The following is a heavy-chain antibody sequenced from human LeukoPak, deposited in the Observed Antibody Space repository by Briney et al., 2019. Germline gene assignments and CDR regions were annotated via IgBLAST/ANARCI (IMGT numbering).Heavy chain of an antibody. CDR1: GYTFTGYY. CDR2: IKPNSGGT. Sequence: GASVKVSCKASGYTFTGYYMHWVRQAPGQGLEWMGWIKPNSGGTNYAQKFQGRVTMTRDTSINTAFMEVSRLRSDDTAMYYCTRGNDGSYYLDYWGQGSLVTVSS. J-gene: IGHJ4*02. D-gene: IGHD1-26*01. CDR3: TRGNDGSYYLDY. V-gene: IGHV1-2*02.